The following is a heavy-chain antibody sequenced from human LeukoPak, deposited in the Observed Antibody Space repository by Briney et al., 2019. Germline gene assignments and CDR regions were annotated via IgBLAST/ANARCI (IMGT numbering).Heavy chain of an antibody. CDR2: INPNSGGT. J-gene: IGHJ4*02. Sequence: ASVKVSCKASGYTFTGYYMHWVRQAPGQGPEWMGWINPNSGGTNYAQKFQGRVTMTRDTSISTAYMELSRLRSDDTAVYYCAGTYYYDSSDPYFDYWGQGTLVTVSS. V-gene: IGHV1-2*02. CDR1: GYTFTGYY. CDR3: AGTYYYDSSDPYFDY. D-gene: IGHD3-22*01.